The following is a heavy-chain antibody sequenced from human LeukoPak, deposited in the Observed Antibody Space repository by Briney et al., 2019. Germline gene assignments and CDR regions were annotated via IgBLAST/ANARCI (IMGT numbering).Heavy chain of an antibody. CDR2: IYYSGTT. J-gene: IGHJ4*02. CDR3: VSQYDSSGYLVGFDY. V-gene: IGHV4-39*01. CDR1: DGSISSGSYY. D-gene: IGHD3-22*01. Sequence: SETLSLTCTVSDGSISSGSYYWGWIRQPPEKGLEWIGSIYYSGTTYYNPSLKGRVTMSVDTSKNQFSLKLTSVTAADTALYYCVSQYDSSGYLVGFDYWGQGTLVTVSS.